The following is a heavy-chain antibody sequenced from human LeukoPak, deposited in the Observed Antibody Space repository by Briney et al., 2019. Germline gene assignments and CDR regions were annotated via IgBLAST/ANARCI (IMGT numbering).Heavy chain of an antibody. CDR2: IRSKANNYAT. J-gene: IGHJ4*02. D-gene: IGHD4-17*01. CDR3: TRLYTTVTPFDY. CDR1: GFTFSGSA. V-gene: IGHV3-73*01. Sequence: GGSLRLSCAASGFTFSGSAMHWVRQASGKGLEWVGRIRSKANNYATAYAASVKGRFTISRDDSKNTTYLQMNSLKTEDTAVYYCTRLYTTVTPFDYWGQGTLVTVSS.